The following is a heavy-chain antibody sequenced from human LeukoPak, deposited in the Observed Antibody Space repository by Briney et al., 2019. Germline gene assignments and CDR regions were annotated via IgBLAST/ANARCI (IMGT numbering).Heavy chain of an antibody. CDR3: ARREVAAEISFGLDY. J-gene: IGHJ4*02. CDR2: ISSSSSYI. Sequence: AGGSLRLSCAASGFTFSSYSMNWVRQAPGKGLEWVSSISSSSSYIYYADSVQGRFTTSRDNAKNSLHLQMNSLRAEDTAVYYCARREVAAEISFGLDYWGQGTLVTVSS. D-gene: IGHD2-15*01. V-gene: IGHV3-21*01. CDR1: GFTFSSYS.